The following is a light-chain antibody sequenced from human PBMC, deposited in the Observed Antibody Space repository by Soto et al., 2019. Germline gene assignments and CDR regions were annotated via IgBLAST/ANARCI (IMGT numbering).Light chain of an antibody. J-gene: IGLJ2*01. CDR3: QSYDSSNQGV. Sequence: NFMLTQPHSVSESPGKTVTISCTRSSGSIASNYVQWYQQRPGSAPTTVIYEDNQRLSGVPDRFSGSIDSSSNSASLTISGLKTEYEADFYRQSYDSSNQGVFGGGTKLTVL. CDR1: SGSIASNY. CDR2: EDN. V-gene: IGLV6-57*04.